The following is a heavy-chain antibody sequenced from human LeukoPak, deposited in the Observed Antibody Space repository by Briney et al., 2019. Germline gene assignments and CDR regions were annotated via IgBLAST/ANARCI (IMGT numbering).Heavy chain of an antibody. D-gene: IGHD2-2*01. J-gene: IGHJ4*02. Sequence: ASVKVSCKASGYTFTGYYMHWVRQPPGQGLEWMGWINPNSGGTNYAKRFQGRVTMTRDKSISTAYMELSRLRSDDTAVYYCARFDSNSDIVVVPAAVFDYWGQGTLVTVSS. CDR1: GYTFTGYY. CDR2: INPNSGGT. V-gene: IGHV1-2*02. CDR3: ARFDSNSDIVVVPAAVFDY.